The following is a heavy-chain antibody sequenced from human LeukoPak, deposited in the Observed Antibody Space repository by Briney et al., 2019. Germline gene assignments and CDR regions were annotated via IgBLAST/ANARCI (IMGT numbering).Heavy chain of an antibody. CDR1: GGSFSGYY. J-gene: IGHJ4*02. V-gene: IGHV4-34*01. Sequence: SETLSLTCAVYGGSFSGYYWSWIRQPPGKGLEWIGEINHSGSTNYNPSLKSRVTISVDTSKNQFSLKLSSVTAADTAVYYCARGSEGQGYWGQGTLVTVSS. CDR3: ARGSEGQGY. CDR2: INHSGST.